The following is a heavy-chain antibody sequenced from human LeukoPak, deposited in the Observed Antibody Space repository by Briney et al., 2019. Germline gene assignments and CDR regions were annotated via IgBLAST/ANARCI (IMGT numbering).Heavy chain of an antibody. D-gene: IGHD4-17*01. V-gene: IGHV3-23*01. CDR1: GFTFSSYA. CDR2: FGHLGDT. CDR3: ARGSHGAYDL. Sequence: GGSLRLSCAASGFTFSSYAMSWVRQAPGKGLEWVSTFGHLGDTFYADSVRGRFTISRDTSKNTAYLQVNSLRVEDTALYYCARGSHGAYDLWGQGTLVTVSS. J-gene: IGHJ5*02.